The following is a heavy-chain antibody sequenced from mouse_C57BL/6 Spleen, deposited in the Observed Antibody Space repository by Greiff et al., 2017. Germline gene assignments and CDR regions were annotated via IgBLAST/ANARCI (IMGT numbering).Heavy chain of an antibody. J-gene: IGHJ3*01. V-gene: IGHV1-74*01. CDR2: IHPSDSDT. Sequence: QVQLQQPGAELVKPGASVKVSCKASGYTFTSYWMHWVKQRPGQGLEWIGRIHPSDSDTNYNQKFKGKATVTVVKSSSTAYMQLSSLTSEDSAVYYCASIYYDYDWFAYWGQGTLVTVAA. CDR3: ASIYYDYDWFAY. D-gene: IGHD2-4*01. CDR1: GYTFTSYW.